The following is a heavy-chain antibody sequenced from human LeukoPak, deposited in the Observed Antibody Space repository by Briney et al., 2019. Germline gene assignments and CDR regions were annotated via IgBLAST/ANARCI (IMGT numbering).Heavy chain of an antibody. CDR1: GYTLTELS. CDR2: FDPEDGET. V-gene: IGHV1-24*01. Sequence: ASVKVSCKVSGYTLTELSMHWVRQAPGKGLEWMGGFDPEDGETIYAQKFQGRVTMTEDTSTDAAYMELSSLRSEDTAVYYCATDSMYSSGWYAIDYWGQGTLVTVS. CDR3: ATDSMYSSGWYAIDY. D-gene: IGHD6-19*01. J-gene: IGHJ4*02.